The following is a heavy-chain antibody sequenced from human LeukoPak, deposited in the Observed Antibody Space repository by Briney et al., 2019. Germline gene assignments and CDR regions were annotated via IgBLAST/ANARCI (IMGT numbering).Heavy chain of an antibody. CDR3: ARGPQFSGPGWFDP. V-gene: IGHV3-21*01. J-gene: IGHJ5*02. Sequence: GGSLRLSCTASGFTFSSYNMNWVRQAPGKGLECVSSITFSSSHIYYADSVKGRFTISRDNTKDSLYLQMNSLRAEDTAIYYCARGPQFSGPGWFDPWGQGTLVTVSS. CDR1: GFTFSSYN. CDR2: ITFSSSHI. D-gene: IGHD3-10*01.